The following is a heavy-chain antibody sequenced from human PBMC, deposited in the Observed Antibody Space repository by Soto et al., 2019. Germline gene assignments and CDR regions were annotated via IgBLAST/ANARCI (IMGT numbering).Heavy chain of an antibody. D-gene: IGHD6-13*01. CDR3: ANSFSPHSTDWYSHFDY. J-gene: IGHJ4*02. CDR2: ISSTGDST. Sequence: GGSLRLSCAASGFTFSSYAMSWVRQAPGKGLEWVSAISSTGDSTYYADSARGRFTISRDNSKNTLYLQMSSLRAEDTAVYYCANSFSPHSTDWYSHFDYWGQGTLVTVSS. CDR1: GFTFSSYA. V-gene: IGHV3-23*01.